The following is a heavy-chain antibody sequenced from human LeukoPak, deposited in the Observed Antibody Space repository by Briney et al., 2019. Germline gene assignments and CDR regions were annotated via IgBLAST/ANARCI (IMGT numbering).Heavy chain of an antibody. CDR3: ASYRTYCGGDCYFDY. Sequence: GASVKVSCKASGGTFSSYAISWVRQAPGQGPEWMGGIIPIFGTANYAQKFQGRVTITADESTSTAYMELSSLRSEDTAVCYCASYRTYCGGDCYFDYWGQGTLVTVSS. V-gene: IGHV1-69*13. CDR2: IIPIFGTA. D-gene: IGHD2-21*02. J-gene: IGHJ4*02. CDR1: GGTFSSYA.